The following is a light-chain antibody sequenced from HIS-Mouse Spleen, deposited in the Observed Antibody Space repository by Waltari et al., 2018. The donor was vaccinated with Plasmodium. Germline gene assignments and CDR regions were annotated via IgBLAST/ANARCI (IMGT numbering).Light chain of an antibody. Sequence: QSALTQPRSVSGSPGQSVTISCTGTSSDVGGHNYVSWYQRHPGKAPKLMIYDVSKRAAGVHDHFSGSKSGNAASLTISGLQAEDEADYYCCSYAGSYTWVFGGGTKLTVL. V-gene: IGLV2-11*01. CDR2: DVS. J-gene: IGLJ3*02. CDR3: CSYAGSYTWV. CDR1: SSDVGGHNY.